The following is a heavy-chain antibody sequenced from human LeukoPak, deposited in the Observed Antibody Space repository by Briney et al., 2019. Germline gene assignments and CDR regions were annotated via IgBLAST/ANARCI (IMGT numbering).Heavy chain of an antibody. Sequence: PLETLSLTCAVYGGSFSAYYWSWIRQPPGKGLEWIGAINHSGSTNYNPSLKSRVTISVDTSKNQFSLKLSSVTAADTAVYYCARPRVRGIIIRGFDYWGQGTLVTVSS. D-gene: IGHD3-10*01. CDR1: GGSFSAYY. CDR2: INHSGST. CDR3: ARPRVRGIIIRGFDY. V-gene: IGHV4-34*01. J-gene: IGHJ4*02.